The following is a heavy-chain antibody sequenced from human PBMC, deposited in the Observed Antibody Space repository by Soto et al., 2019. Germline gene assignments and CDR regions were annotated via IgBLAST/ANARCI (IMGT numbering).Heavy chain of an antibody. CDR3: AKAEDIVVVPPNYGMDV. V-gene: IGHV3-30*18. CDR2: ISYDGSNK. Sequence: QVQLVESGGGVVQTGRSLRLSCAASGFTFSSYGMHWVRQAPGKGLEWVAVISYDGSNKYYADSVKGRFTISRDNSKSTLSVQMNRLRAEATAVYYCAKAEDIVVVPPNYGMDVWGQVTTVTVSS. CDR1: GFTFSSYG. D-gene: IGHD2-2*01. J-gene: IGHJ6*02.